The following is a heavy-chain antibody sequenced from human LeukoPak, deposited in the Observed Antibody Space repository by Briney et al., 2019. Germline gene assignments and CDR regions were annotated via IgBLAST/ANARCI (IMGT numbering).Heavy chain of an antibody. Sequence: PGGSLRLSCAASGFFVSDNYMAWARQAPEKGLEWVSTIYSGGSTYYARSVEGRFVISRDTSKNSFFLQMDGLRVEDTAVYFCARAACSGVSCYGADFYYYMDVWGEGTTVTVSS. V-gene: IGHV3-53*01. D-gene: IGHD2-15*01. CDR3: ARAACSGVSCYGADFYYYMDV. CDR1: GFFVSDNY. J-gene: IGHJ6*03. CDR2: IYSGGST.